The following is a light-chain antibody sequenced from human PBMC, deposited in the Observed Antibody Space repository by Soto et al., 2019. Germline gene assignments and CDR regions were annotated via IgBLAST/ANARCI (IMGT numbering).Light chain of an antibody. Sequence: DIVMTQSPDSLAVSLGERATINCTSSQSVSFSSNNQNYLAWYQQKPGQPPRLLIYWASTRESGVPDRFSGSGSGTDFTLTISSLQAEDAAVYYCQQYYSSLSWTFGQGTKVEIK. J-gene: IGKJ1*01. V-gene: IGKV4-1*01. CDR3: QQYYSSLSWT. CDR2: WAS. CDR1: QSVSFSSNNQNY.